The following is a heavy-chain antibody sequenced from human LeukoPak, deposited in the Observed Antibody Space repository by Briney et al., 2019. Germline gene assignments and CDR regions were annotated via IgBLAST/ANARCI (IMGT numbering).Heavy chain of an antibody. CDR1: GFTFSSYS. Sequence: GGSLRLSCAASGFTFSSYSMNWVRQAPGKGLEWVSSISSSSSYIYYADSVKGRFTISRDNSKNTLYLQMNSLRAEDTAVYYCAKVGPYTIFGVVTTNAGDQGTLVTVSS. J-gene: IGHJ4*02. D-gene: IGHD3-3*01. V-gene: IGHV3-21*04. CDR2: ISSSSSYI. CDR3: AKVGPYTIFGVVTTNA.